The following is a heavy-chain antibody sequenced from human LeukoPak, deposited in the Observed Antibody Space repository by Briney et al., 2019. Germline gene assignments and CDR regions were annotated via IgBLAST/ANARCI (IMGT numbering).Heavy chain of an antibody. J-gene: IGHJ6*02. CDR1: GYTFTGYY. V-gene: IGHV1-2*02. Sequence: ASVKVSCTASGYTFTGYYMHWVRQAPGQGLEWMGWINPNSGGTNYAQKFQGRVTMTRDTSISTAYMELSRLRSDDTAVYYCATFPREYYYGMDVWGQGTTVTVSS. CDR3: ATFPREYYYGMDV. CDR2: INPNSGGT. D-gene: IGHD5-24*01.